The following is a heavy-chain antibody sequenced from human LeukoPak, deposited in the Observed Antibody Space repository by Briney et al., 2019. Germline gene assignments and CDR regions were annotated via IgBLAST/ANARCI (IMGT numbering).Heavy chain of an antibody. CDR2: ISYDGSNK. J-gene: IGHJ4*02. D-gene: IGHD2-2*01. CDR3: ARDHSYCSSTSCYRLDYFDY. Sequence: GGSLRLSCAASGFTFSSYAMHWVRQAPGKGLEWVAVISYDGSNKYYADSVKGRFTISRDNSKNTLYLQMNSLRAEDTAVYYCARDHSYCSSTSCYRLDYFDYWGQGTLVTVSS. V-gene: IGHV3-30-3*01. CDR1: GFTFSSYA.